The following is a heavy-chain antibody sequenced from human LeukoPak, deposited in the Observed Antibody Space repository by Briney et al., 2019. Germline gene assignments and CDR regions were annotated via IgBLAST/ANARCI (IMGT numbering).Heavy chain of an antibody. Sequence: GGSLRLSCAASGFTVSTNYMSWDRQAPGKGPEWVSVIYTSGSTHYADSVKGRFTVSRDNSRNTVNLQMNSLRGEDTAVYYCARAPVRGAVAGVDYWGQGTLVTVSS. D-gene: IGHD6-19*01. V-gene: IGHV3-66*02. CDR1: GFTVSTNY. CDR3: ARAPVRGAVAGVDY. CDR2: IYTSGST. J-gene: IGHJ4*02.